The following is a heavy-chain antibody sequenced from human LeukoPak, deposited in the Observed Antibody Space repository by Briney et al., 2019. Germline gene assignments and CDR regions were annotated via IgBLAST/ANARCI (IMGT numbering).Heavy chain of an antibody. J-gene: IGHJ4*02. V-gene: IGHV3-23*01. CDR1: GFTFSSYA. Sequence: GGSLRLSCAASGFTFSSYAMSWVRQAPGRGLEWVSSISGSGGSTYYADSVKGRFIISRDNSKNTVNLQMNSLRAEGTALYYCANRLLGATTPFDYWGQGTLVTVSS. CDR2: ISGSGGST. CDR3: ANRLLGATTPFDY. D-gene: IGHD1-26*01.